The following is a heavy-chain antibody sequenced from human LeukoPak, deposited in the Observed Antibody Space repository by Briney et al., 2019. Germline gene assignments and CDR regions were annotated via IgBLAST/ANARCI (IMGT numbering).Heavy chain of an antibody. V-gene: IGHV3-23*01. J-gene: IGHJ3*02. D-gene: IGHD3-22*01. Sequence: PGGSLRLSCAVSGFTFSSYAMSWVRQAPGKGLEWVSAISGSGGSTYYADSVKGRFTISRDNSKNTLYLQMNSLRAEDTAVYYCAKDQELRITMIVVVVGAFDIWGQGTMVTVSS. CDR3: AKDQELRITMIVVVVGAFDI. CDR1: GFTFSSYA. CDR2: ISGSGGST.